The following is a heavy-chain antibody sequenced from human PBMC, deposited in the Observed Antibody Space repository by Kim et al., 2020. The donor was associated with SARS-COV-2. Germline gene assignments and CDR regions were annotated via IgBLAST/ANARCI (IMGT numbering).Heavy chain of an antibody. Sequence: GGSLRLSCEGSGFPFVDFWMTWVRQSPGKGLEWVATMNQWGSDRYYGDSVRGRFIISRDNAKNSVYLDMTSLRVDDTAVYYCASGKRGIHYSDHYCYYMDVGGKGTAVTDSS. V-gene: IGHV3-7*01. J-gene: IGHJ6*03. CDR3: ASGKRGIHYSDHYCYYMDV. CDR1: GFPFVDFW. CDR2: MNQWGSDR. D-gene: IGHD3-10*01.